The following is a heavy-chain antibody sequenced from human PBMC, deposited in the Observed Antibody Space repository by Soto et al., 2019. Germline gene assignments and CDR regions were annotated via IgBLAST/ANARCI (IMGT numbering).Heavy chain of an antibody. D-gene: IGHD6-13*01. CDR2: IDPSDSYT. CDR3: ARLQAAAGDNDLTFDY. V-gene: IGHV5-10-1*01. J-gene: IGHJ4*02. CDR1: GDSFTSYC. Sequence: WESLKISCKGSGDSFTSYCISWVLQMTGKGLEWMGRIDPSDSYTNYSPSFQGHVTISADKSISTAYLQWSSLKASDTAMYYCARLQAAAGDNDLTFDYWGQGTLVTVSS.